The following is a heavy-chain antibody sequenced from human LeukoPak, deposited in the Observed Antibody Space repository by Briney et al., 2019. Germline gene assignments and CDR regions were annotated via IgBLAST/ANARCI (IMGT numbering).Heavy chain of an antibody. CDR3: ARGVVVTAIHHYYYGMDV. CDR1: GGSFSGYY. V-gene: IGHV4-34*01. D-gene: IGHD2-21*02. Sequence: SEILSLTCAVYGGSFSGYYWSWIRQPPGKGLEWIGEINHSGSTNYNPSLKSRVTIAVDTSKNQFSLKLSSVTAADTAVYSCARGVVVTAIHHYYYGMDVWGKGTTVTVSS. J-gene: IGHJ6*04. CDR2: INHSGST.